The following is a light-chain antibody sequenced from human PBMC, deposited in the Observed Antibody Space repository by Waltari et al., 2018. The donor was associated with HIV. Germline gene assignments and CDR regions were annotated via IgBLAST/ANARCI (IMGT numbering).Light chain of an antibody. CDR1: TLADTY. Sequence: SYGLTQPPSVSVSPGQTARVTCSGDTLADTYISWYQKKPGQSPVLVVYQDDKRPSGIPERFSGSSSENTATLTISGAQAMDEADYYCQAWDNIVLFGGGTKVTVL. V-gene: IGLV3-1*01. J-gene: IGLJ2*01. CDR3: QAWDNIVL. CDR2: QDD.